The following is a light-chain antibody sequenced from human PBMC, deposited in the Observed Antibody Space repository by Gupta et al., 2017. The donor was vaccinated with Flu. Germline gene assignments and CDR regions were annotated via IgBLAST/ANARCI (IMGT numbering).Light chain of an antibody. CDR2: SAS. Sequence: PVTRSVAPGERVTLSCRTSASVGSNLAWYQQRLGQSPRLLSYSASTRAGGIPARFRAAGSGTEFTLTISSLQSEDFAVYYCQQYTDCQAPFGGETKVGIK. V-gene: IGKV3-15*01. CDR1: ASVGSN. J-gene: IGKJ4*01. CDR3: QQYTDCQAP.